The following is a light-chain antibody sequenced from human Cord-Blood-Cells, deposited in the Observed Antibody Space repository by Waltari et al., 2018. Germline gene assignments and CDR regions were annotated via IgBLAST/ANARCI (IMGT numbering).Light chain of an antibody. V-gene: IGKV1-39*01. CDR1: QSISSY. J-gene: IGKJ1*01. Sequence: DIKMTQSPSSLSASVGARVTITCRASQSISSYLNGYQQKPGKAPKLLIYAASSLQSGVPARFSGSGSGTDFTLTISSLQPEDFATYYCQQSYSTPPTFGQGTKVEIK. CDR2: AAS. CDR3: QQSYSTPPT.